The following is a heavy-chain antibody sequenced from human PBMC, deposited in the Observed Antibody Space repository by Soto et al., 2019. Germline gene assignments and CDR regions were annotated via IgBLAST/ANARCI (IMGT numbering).Heavy chain of an antibody. CDR2: IIPILGIA. D-gene: IGHD4-17*01. Sequence: QVQLVQSGAEVKKPGSSVKVSCKASGGTFSSYTISWVRQAPGQGLEWMGRIIPILGIANYAQKFQGRVTITADKSTITAYMELSSLRSEDTAVYYCARDRRDYGIPNAGVWFDPWGQGTLVTVSS. CDR3: ARDRRDYGIPNAGVWFDP. J-gene: IGHJ5*02. CDR1: GGTFSSYT. V-gene: IGHV1-69*08.